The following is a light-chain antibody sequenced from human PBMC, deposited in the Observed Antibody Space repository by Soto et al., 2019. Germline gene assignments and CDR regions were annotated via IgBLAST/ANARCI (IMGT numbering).Light chain of an antibody. CDR3: QQYDGY. CDR2: DAS. Sequence: DLQMTQSPSTLAASVGDRVTITCRASQNINRWLAWYQQKPGKAPKVLIYDASSLESGVPSRFSGSGSGTEFTLTITSLQPDDFATYYCQQYDGYFGPGTKVDF. CDR1: QNINRW. J-gene: IGKJ3*01. V-gene: IGKV1-5*01.